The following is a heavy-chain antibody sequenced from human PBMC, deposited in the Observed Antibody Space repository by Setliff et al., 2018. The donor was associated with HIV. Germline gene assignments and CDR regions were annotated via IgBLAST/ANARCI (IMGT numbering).Heavy chain of an antibody. Sequence: GGSLRLSCAASGFSFNNYWIVWVRQAPGKGLEWVANINQDGSHKYYVDSVKGRFTISRDNAKNSLYLQMDSLRVEDTAVYYCASWRVPRDAFDIWGLGTRVTVSS. D-gene: IGHD3-3*01. CDR1: GFSFNNYW. J-gene: IGHJ3*02. CDR3: ASWRVPRDAFDI. CDR2: INQDGSHK. V-gene: IGHV3-7*01.